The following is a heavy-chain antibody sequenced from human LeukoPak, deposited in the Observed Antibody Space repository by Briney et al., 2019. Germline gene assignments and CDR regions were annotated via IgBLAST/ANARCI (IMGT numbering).Heavy chain of an antibody. J-gene: IGHJ4*02. CDR1: GYTFTSYG. Sequence: ASVKVSCKASGYTFTSYGISWVRQAPGQGLEWMGWISAYNGNTNYAQKLQGRVTLTTDTSTSTAYMELRSLRSDDTAVYYCARDDGSSGWYTGQVDYWGQGTLVTVSS. V-gene: IGHV1-18*01. CDR2: ISAYNGNT. CDR3: ARDDGSSGWYTGQVDY. D-gene: IGHD6-19*01.